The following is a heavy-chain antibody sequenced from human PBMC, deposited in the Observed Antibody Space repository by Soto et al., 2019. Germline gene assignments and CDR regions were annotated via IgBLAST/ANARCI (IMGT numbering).Heavy chain of an antibody. Sequence: VASVKVSCKASGYTFSGSVMHWVRQAPGQRLEWMGWINADNGNTKYSQKFQGRVTITRDTSASTAYMELSSLRSEDTTVYYCATEIEGTTVTSLDYWGQGTLVTVSS. J-gene: IGHJ4*02. V-gene: IGHV1-3*01. D-gene: IGHD4-17*01. CDR2: INADNGNT. CDR3: ATEIEGTTVTSLDY. CDR1: GYTFSGSV.